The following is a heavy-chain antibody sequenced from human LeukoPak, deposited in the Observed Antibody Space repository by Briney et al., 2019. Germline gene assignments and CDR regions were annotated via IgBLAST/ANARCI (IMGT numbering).Heavy chain of an antibody. CDR1: GYTLTELS. Sequence: ASVKVSCKVSGYTLTELSMHWVRQAPGKGLEWMGGFDPEDGETIYAQKSQGRVTMTEDTSTDTAYMELSSLRSEDTAVYYCATDSDTSSGCFDYWGQGTLVTVSS. CDR3: ATDSDTSSGCFDY. D-gene: IGHD6-19*01. CDR2: FDPEDGET. V-gene: IGHV1-24*01. J-gene: IGHJ4*02.